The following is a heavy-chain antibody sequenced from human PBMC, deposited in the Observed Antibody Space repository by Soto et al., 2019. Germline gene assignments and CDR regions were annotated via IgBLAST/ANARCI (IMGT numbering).Heavy chain of an antibody. CDR2: ISWNSGSI. D-gene: IGHD2-2*01. CDR3: AKDIGVVCSTSCSQNREAPNDAFDI. V-gene: IGHV3-9*01. CDR1: GFTFDDYA. J-gene: IGHJ3*02. Sequence: GGSLRLSCAASGFTFDDYAMHWVRQAPGKGLEWVSGISWNSGSIGYAESVKGRFTISRDNAKNSLYLQMNSLRAEDTALYYCAKDIGVVCSTSCSQNREAPNDAFDIWGQGTMVTVSS.